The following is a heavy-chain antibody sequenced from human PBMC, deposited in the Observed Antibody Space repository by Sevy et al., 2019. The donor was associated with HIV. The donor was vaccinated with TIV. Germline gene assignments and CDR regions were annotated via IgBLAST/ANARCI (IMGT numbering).Heavy chain of an antibody. J-gene: IGHJ3*02. CDR3: AGRNDFDI. Sequence: SETLSLTCTVSGGSINSDHWNWIRQPPGKGLEWIGYVYYTGGTNYNPSLKNRVTISVDRTKNQFSLKLTSVTAADTAGYSCAGRNDFDIWGQGTMVTVSS. CDR2: VYYTGGT. V-gene: IGHV4-59*08. CDR1: GGSINSDH.